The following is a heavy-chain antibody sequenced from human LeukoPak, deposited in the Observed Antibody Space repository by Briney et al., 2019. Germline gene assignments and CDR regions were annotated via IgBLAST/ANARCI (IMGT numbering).Heavy chain of an antibody. CDR1: NRPMTIDSYY. CDR3: ARLWIVATWFDA. Sequence: SETLSLTCTVCNRPMTIDSYYCAGVRQAPGKGLEWIGTIFYSGKTYYSASLKSRLPVSLETSKKNFSLRLSSVTAADTAVYYCARLWIVATWFDAWGQGALVTVPS. J-gene: IGHJ5*02. D-gene: IGHD2-2*03. V-gene: IGHV4-39*02. CDR2: IFYSGKT.